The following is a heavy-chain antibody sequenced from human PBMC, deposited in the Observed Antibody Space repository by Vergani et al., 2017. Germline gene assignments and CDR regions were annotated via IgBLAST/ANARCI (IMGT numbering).Heavy chain of an antibody. Sequence: EVQLVESGGHLVQPGRSLRLSCAASGFTFDDYAMHWVRQVPGKGLEWVSGISWNSDTIAYADSVKGRFTISRDNAKKSLYLQMNSLRAEDTALYYCAKAHSVAAAGFDYWGQGTLVTVSS. V-gene: IGHV3-9*01. CDR1: GFTFDDYA. D-gene: IGHD6-13*01. CDR3: AKAHSVAAAGFDY. CDR2: ISWNSDTI. J-gene: IGHJ4*02.